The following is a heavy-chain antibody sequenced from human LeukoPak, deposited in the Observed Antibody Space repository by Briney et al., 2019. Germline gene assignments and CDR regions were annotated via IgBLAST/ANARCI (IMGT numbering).Heavy chain of an antibody. J-gene: IGHJ6*04. Sequence: SETLSLTCTVSGGSISSGDYYWSWIRQPPGKGLELIGYIYYSGSTYYNPSLKSRVTISVDTSKNQFSLKLSSVTAADTAVYYCASYGDTEAHYYYYGMDVWGKGTTVTVSS. V-gene: IGHV4-30-4*01. D-gene: IGHD4-17*01. CDR3: ASYGDTEAHYYYYGMDV. CDR1: GGSISSGDYY. CDR2: IYYSGST.